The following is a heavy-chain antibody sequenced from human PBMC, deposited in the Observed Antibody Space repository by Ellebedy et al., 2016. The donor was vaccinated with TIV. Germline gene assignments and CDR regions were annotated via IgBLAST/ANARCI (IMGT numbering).Heavy chain of an antibody. J-gene: IGHJ4*02. CDR1: GFTFSNVW. CDR2: INPDGSVR. Sequence: PGGSLRLSCAASGFTFSNVWMSWVRQAPGEGLEWVATINPDGSVRYYLDSVRGRFTLSRDSAKNSLFLQMDRVRADDTAVYYCATLRGQVTTFEYWGQGTLVTVSS. D-gene: IGHD1-14*01. CDR3: ATLRGQVTTFEY. V-gene: IGHV3-7*03.